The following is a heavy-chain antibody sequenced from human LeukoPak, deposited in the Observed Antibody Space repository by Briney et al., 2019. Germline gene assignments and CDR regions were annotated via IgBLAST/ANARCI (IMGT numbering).Heavy chain of an antibody. CDR3: ARSSQHTYCGGDCYSPHFDY. Sequence: SETLSLTCTVSGGSISSGDYYWSWIRQPPGKGLEWIGYIYYSGSTYYNPSLKSRVTISVDTSKNQFSLKLSSVTAADTAVYYCARSSQHTYCGGDCYSPHFDYWGQGTLVTVSS. CDR2: IYYSGST. CDR1: GGSISSGDYY. V-gene: IGHV4-30-4*01. J-gene: IGHJ4*02. D-gene: IGHD2-21*02.